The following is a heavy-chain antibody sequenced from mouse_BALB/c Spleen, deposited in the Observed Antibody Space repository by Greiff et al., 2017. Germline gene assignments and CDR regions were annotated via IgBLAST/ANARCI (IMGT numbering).Heavy chain of an antibody. CDR1: GFTFSSYT. V-gene: IGHV5-6-4*01. CDR3: TRETNWYFDV. Sequence: EVKLVVSGGGLVKPGGSLKLSCAASGFTFSSYTMSWVRQTPEKRLEWVATISSGGSYTYYPDSVKGRFTISRDNAKNTLYLQMSSLKSEDTAMYYCTRETNWYFDVRSAGTTVTGAS. CDR2: ISSGGSYT. J-gene: IGHJ1*01. D-gene: IGHD1-3*01.